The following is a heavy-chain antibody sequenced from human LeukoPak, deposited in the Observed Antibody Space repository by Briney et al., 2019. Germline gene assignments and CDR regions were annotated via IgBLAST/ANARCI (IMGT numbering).Heavy chain of an antibody. Sequence: GESLKISCKGSGYTFTKYWIGWVRQVPGKGLEWMGIIWPGDSDTKYSPSFQGQVTISVDKSISTTYLQWSSLKASDTAMYYCARLAGFGESASGGEFDYWGQGTLVTVSS. CDR1: GYTFTKYW. V-gene: IGHV5-51*01. J-gene: IGHJ4*02. D-gene: IGHD3-10*01. CDR3: ARLAGFGESASGGEFDY. CDR2: IWPGDSDT.